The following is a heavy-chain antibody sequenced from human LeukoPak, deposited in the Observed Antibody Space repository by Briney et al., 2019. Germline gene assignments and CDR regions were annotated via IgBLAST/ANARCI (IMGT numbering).Heavy chain of an antibody. CDR3: ARRNYHDSTGYYYY. D-gene: IGHD3-22*01. CDR1: GGSISTDNW. Sequence: SGTLSLTCAVSGGSISTDNWWSWVRQFPGKGLEWIGEIHQSGSTNYNPSLKSRVTISADKSKNQFSLRLSSVTAADTAVYYCARRNYHDSTGYYYYWGQGTLVTVSS. J-gene: IGHJ4*02. CDR2: IHQSGST. V-gene: IGHV4-4*02.